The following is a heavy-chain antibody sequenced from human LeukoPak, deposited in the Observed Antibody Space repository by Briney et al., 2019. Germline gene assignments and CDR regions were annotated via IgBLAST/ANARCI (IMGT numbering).Heavy chain of an antibody. D-gene: IGHD2-21*02. V-gene: IGHV4-34*01. J-gene: IGHJ4*02. CDR2: INHSGST. Sequence: SETLSLTCAVYGGSFSGYYWSWVRQPPGKGLEWIGEINHSGSTNYNPSLKSRVTISVDTSKNQFSLKLSSVTAADTAVYYCARATATVDYWGQGTLVTVSS. CDR3: ARATATVDY. CDR1: GGSFSGYY.